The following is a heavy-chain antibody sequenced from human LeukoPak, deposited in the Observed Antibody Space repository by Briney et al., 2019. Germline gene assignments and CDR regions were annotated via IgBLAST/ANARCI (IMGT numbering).Heavy chain of an antibody. CDR2: LSSNGGST. Sequence: GGSLRLSCAASGFTFSSYAMHWVRQAPGKGLEYVSALSSNGGSTYYANSVKGRFTISRDNSKNTLYLQMGSLRAEDMAVYYCARLGSGELDIDYWGQGTLVTVSS. D-gene: IGHD1-26*01. CDR3: ARLGSGELDIDY. J-gene: IGHJ4*02. CDR1: GFTFSSYA. V-gene: IGHV3-64*01.